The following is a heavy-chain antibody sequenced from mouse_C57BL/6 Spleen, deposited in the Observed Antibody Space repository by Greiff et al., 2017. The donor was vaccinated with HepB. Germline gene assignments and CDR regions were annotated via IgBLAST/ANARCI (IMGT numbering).Heavy chain of an antibody. Sequence: EVLLVESGAGLVKPGASVKLSCAASGFTFSSYAMSWVRQTPEKRLEWVATISDGGSYTYYPENVKGRITMSRDKSKSKLYLQMSNLTSEDTAMYYCARAPYGSGYYYDFECWGTGTSVTVSS. CDR3: ARAPYGSGYYYDFEC. D-gene: IGHD1-1*01. CDR1: GFTFSSYA. J-gene: IGHJ4*01. V-gene: IGHV5-4*01. CDR2: ISDGGSYT.